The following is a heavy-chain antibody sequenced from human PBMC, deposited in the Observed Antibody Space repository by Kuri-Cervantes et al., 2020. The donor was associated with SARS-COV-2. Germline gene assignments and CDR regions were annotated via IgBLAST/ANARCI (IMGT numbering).Heavy chain of an antibody. CDR2: ISGSGGST. J-gene: IGHJ4*02. Sequence: GESLKISCAASGFTFSSYAMSWVRQAPGKGLEWVSAISGSGGSTYYADSVKGRFTISRDNSKNTLYLQMNSLRAEDTAVYYCAKAPSGYFDYWGQGTLVTVSS. CDR1: GFTFSSYA. CDR3: AKAPSGYFDY. V-gene: IGHV3-23*01.